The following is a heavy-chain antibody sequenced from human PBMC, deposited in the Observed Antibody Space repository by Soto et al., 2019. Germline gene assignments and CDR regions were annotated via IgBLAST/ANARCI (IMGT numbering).Heavy chain of an antibody. J-gene: IGHJ6*02. CDR3: AKDAITMVRGVISYYGMDV. V-gene: IGHV3-9*01. D-gene: IGHD3-10*01. CDR2: ISWNSGSI. Sequence: PGGSLRLSCAASGFTVSSNYMHWVRQAPGKGLEWVSGISWNSGSIGYADSVKGRFTISRDNAKNSLYLQMNSLRAEDTALYYCAKDAITMVRGVISYYGMDVWGQGTTVTVSS. CDR1: GFTVSSNY.